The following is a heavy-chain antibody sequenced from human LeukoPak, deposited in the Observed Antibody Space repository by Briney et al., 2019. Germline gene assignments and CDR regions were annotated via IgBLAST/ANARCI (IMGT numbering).Heavy chain of an antibody. J-gene: IGHJ6*03. CDR2: MNPNSGNT. CDR1: GGTFSSYA. D-gene: IGHD3-10*01. Sequence: ASVKVSCKASGGTFSSYAISWVRQATGQGLEWMGWMNPNSGNTGYAQKFQGRVTMTRNTSISTAYMELSSLRSEDTAVYYCAREGSDGWFGELDSYYYYMDVWGKGTTVTISS. V-gene: IGHV1-8*02. CDR3: AREGSDGWFGELDSYYYYMDV.